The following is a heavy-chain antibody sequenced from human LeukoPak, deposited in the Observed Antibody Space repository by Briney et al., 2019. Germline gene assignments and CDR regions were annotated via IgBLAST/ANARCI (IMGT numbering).Heavy chain of an antibody. CDR1: GGSISSYY. CDR3: ARRSGSSSWLYFDY. V-gene: IGHV4-59*08. CDR2: IYYSGST. Sequence: SETLSLTCTVSGGSISSYYWSWIRQPPGKGLEWIGYIYYSGSTNYNPSLKSRVTISVDTPKNQFSLKLSSVTAADTAVYYCARRSGSSSWLYFDYWGQGTLVTVSS. J-gene: IGHJ4*02. D-gene: IGHD6-13*01.